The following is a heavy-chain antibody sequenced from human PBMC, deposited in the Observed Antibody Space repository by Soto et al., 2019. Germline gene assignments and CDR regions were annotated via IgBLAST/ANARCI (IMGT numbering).Heavy chain of an antibody. CDR2: IWYDGSNK. CDR3: ARDSRYSSGWTPLDY. D-gene: IGHD6-19*01. V-gene: IGHV3-33*01. J-gene: IGHJ4*02. Sequence: PGGSLRLSCAASGFTFSSYGMHWVRQAPGKGLEWVAVIWYDGSNKYYADSVKGRFTISRDNSKNTLYLQMNSLRAEDTAVYYCARDSRYSSGWTPLDYWGQGTLVTVSS. CDR1: GFTFSSYG.